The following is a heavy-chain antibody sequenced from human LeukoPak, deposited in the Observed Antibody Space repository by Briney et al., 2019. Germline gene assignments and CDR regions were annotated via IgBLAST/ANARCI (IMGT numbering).Heavy chain of an antibody. CDR3: ARDHYDFWSAHENWFDP. CDR1: GYTFTGYY. J-gene: IGHJ5*02. D-gene: IGHD3-3*01. CDR2: INPNSGGT. V-gene: IGHV1-2*02. Sequence: ASVKVSCKASGYTFTGYYMHWVRQAPGQGLEWMGWINPNSGGTNYAQKFQGRVTMTRDTSISTAYMELSRLRSDDTAVYYCARDHYDFWSAHENWFDPWGQGTLVTVSS.